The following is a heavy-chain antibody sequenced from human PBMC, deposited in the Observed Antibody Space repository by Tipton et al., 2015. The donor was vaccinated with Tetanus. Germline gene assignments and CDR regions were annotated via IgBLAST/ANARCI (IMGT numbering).Heavy chain of an antibody. CDR1: GGSISSAGYS. V-gene: IGHV4-30-2*01. J-gene: IGHJ4*02. D-gene: IGHD3-10*01. Sequence: LRLSCAVSGGSISSAGYSWSWIRQPPGKGLEWIGFIYHNGGTYYNPSLKSRATISVDRSKNQFSLKLSSVTAADTAVYFCARGGTMVHGVILQDHFYYWGQGTLVTVSS. CDR2: IYHNGGT. CDR3: ARGGTMVHGVILQDHFYY.